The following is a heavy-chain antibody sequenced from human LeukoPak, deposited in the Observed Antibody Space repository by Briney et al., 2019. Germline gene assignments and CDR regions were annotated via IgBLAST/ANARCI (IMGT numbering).Heavy chain of an antibody. D-gene: IGHD6-13*01. V-gene: IGHV4-30-2*01. Sequence: PSQTLSLTCTVSGGSISSGGYYWSWIRQPPGKGLEWIGYIYHSGSTYYNPSLKSRVTISVDRSKNQFSLKLSSVTAADTAVYYCARDVPAIYSTKRPVDYWGQGTLVTVSS. J-gene: IGHJ4*02. CDR2: IYHSGST. CDR1: GGSISSGGYY. CDR3: ARDVPAIYSTKRPVDY.